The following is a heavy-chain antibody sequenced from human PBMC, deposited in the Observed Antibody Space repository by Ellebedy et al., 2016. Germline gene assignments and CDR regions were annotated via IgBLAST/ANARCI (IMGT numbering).Heavy chain of an antibody. V-gene: IGHV4-59*12. CDR2: IYYSGRT. CDR1: GGSINNYY. CDR3: ARGRPGYGSGSYYSRYYFDY. D-gene: IGHD3-10*01. J-gene: IGHJ4*02. Sequence: SETLSLTCTVSGGSINNYYWSWIRQPPGKGLEWIGYIYYSGRTSYNPSLKSRVTISVDTSKNQFSLKLSSVTAADTAVYYCARGRPGYGSGSYYSRYYFDYWGQGTLVTVSS.